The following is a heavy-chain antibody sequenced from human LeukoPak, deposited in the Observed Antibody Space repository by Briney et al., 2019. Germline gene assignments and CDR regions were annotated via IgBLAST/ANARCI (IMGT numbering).Heavy chain of an antibody. D-gene: IGHD6-13*01. CDR2: ISSSSSYI. CDR3: ARSALVEYNWFDP. Sequence: GGSLRLSCAASGFTFSSYSMNWVHQAPGKGLEWVSSISSSSSYIYYADSVKGRFTISRDNAKNSLYLQMNSLRAEDTAVYYCARSALVEYNWFDPWGQGTLVTVSS. V-gene: IGHV3-21*01. CDR1: GFTFSSYS. J-gene: IGHJ5*02.